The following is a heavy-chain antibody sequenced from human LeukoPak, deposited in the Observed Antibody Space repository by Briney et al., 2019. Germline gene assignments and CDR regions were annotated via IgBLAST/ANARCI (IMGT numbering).Heavy chain of an antibody. J-gene: IGHJ4*02. Sequence: SETLSLTCTVSGGSISSSSYYWGWIRQPPGKGLEWIGSIYYSGSTYYNPSLKSRVTISVDTSKNQFPLKLSSVTAADTAVYYCASQAAYSFDYWGQGTLVTVSS. V-gene: IGHV4-39*01. D-gene: IGHD2-15*01. CDR1: GGSISSSSYY. CDR3: ASQAAYSFDY. CDR2: IYYSGST.